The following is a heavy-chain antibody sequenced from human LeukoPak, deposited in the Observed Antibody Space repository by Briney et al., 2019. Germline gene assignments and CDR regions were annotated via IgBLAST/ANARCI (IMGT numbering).Heavy chain of an antibody. J-gene: IGHJ4*02. CDR3: ARDVGPSGYFNTFDY. CDR1: GGSISSYY. Sequence: SETLSLTCTVSGGSISSYYWSWIRQPAGKGLEWIGRIYTSGSTNYDPSLKSRVTMSVDTSKNQFSLKLSSVTAADTAVYYCARDVGPSGYFNTFDYWGQGTLVTVSS. D-gene: IGHD3-22*01. CDR2: IYTSGST. V-gene: IGHV4-4*07.